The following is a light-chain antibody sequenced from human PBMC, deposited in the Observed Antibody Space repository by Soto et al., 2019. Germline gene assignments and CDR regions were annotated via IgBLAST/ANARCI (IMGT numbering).Light chain of an antibody. V-gene: IGKV3-20*01. CDR1: QTIASNF. CDR2: NAA. J-gene: IGKJ1*01. CDR3: QQYARSPRT. Sequence: IVLTQSPGTLSVSPGERASLSCRASQTIASNFIAWYQQRPGQAPRLLIYNAASRATGVPARFSGSGSGTDFSLTITRVEPDDVSVYYCQQYARSPRTFGQGTKLEMK.